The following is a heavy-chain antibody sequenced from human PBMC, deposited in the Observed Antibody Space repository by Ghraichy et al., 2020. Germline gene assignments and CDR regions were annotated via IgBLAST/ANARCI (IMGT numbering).Heavy chain of an antibody. V-gene: IGHV4-34*01. Sequence: SETLSLTCAVYGGSFSGYYWSWIRQPPGKGLEWIGEINHSGSTNYNPSLKSRVTISVDTSKNQFSLKLSSVTAAETAVYYCARHRIWHPEDYWGQGTLVTVSS. CDR1: GGSFSGYY. D-gene: IGHD1-14*01. CDR3: ARHRIWHPEDY. CDR2: INHSGST. J-gene: IGHJ4*02.